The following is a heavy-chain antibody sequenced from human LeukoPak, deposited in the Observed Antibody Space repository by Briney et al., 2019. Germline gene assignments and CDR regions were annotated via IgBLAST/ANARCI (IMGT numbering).Heavy chain of an antibody. CDR2: ISAYNGNT. V-gene: IGHV1-18*01. CDR1: GYTFTSYG. CDR3: ARVSIVGATSWFDP. J-gene: IGHJ5*02. Sequence: ASVKVSCKASGYTFTSYGISWVRQAPGQGLEWVGWISAYNGNTNYAQKLQGRVTMTTDTSTSTAYMELRSLRSDDTAVYYCARVSIVGATSWFDPWGQGTLVTVSS. D-gene: IGHD1-26*01.